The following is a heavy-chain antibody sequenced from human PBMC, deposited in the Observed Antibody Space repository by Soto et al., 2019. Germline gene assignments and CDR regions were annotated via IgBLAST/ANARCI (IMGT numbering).Heavy chain of an antibody. CDR1: GDSVSSNSTA. CDR3: ARAVRYSNYVLDF. V-gene: IGHV6-1*01. CDR2: TYYRSKWHN. D-gene: IGHD4-4*01. Sequence: SQTLSLTCAISGDSVSSNSTAWNWIRQSPSRGLEWLGRTYYRSKWHNDYAVSVKSRITINPDTSKNPFSLQLNSVTPEDTAVYYCARAVRYSNYVLDFWGQGILVTVSS. J-gene: IGHJ4*02.